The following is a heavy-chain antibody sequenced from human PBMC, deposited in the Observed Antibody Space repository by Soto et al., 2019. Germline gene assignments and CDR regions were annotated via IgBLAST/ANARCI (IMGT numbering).Heavy chain of an antibody. Sequence: QVQLVQSGAEVKKPGASVKVSCRASGYTFTSYGISWVRQAPGQGLEWLGWISAYNGNTNYAQKFQGRVTMTTDTSTNTAYRELRSLRSDVSAMYCCARYILSGYYGNYYYYAMDVWGQGTKVAVSS. CDR1: GYTFTSYG. V-gene: IGHV1-18*01. CDR2: ISAYNGNT. J-gene: IGHJ6*02. D-gene: IGHD3-9*01. CDR3: ARYILSGYYGNYYYYAMDV.